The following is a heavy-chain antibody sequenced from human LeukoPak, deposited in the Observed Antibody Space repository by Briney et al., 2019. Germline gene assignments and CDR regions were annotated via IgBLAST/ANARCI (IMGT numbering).Heavy chain of an antibody. Sequence: GGSLRLSCAASGFTFSNFWMSWVRQAPGKGLEWVSGISWNSGSIGYADSVKGRFTISRDNAKNSLYLQMNSLRAEDTALYYCAKDLGYSGYDSQSPFDYWGQGTLVTVSS. D-gene: IGHD5-12*01. CDR3: AKDLGYSGYDSQSPFDY. V-gene: IGHV3-9*01. CDR1: GFTFSNFW. J-gene: IGHJ4*02. CDR2: ISWNSGSI.